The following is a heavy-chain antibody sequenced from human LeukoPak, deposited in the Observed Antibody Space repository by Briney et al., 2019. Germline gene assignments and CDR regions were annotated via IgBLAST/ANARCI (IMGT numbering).Heavy chain of an antibody. Sequence: GGSLRLSCAASGFTFSGYWMHWVRQAPGEGLLWVSRINGDGSSTTYAGSVKGRFTISRDNARNTLYLQMNTLRAEDTAVYYCARGGAVPANCFDPWGQGTLVTVSS. CDR2: INGDGSST. CDR3: ARGGAVPANCFDP. V-gene: IGHV3-74*01. D-gene: IGHD2-2*01. J-gene: IGHJ5*02. CDR1: GFTFSGYW.